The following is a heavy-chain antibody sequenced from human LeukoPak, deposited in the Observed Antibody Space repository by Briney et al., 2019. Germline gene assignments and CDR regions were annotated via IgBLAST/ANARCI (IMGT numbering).Heavy chain of an antibody. Sequence: GGSLRLSCAASGFTFDDYAMHWVRQAPGKGLGWVSLISWDGGSTYYADSVKGRFTISRDNSKNSLYLQMNSLRAEDTALYYCAKDGKIYGSGSYFPGYWGQGTLVTVSS. CDR1: GFTFDDYA. J-gene: IGHJ4*02. CDR3: AKDGKIYGSGSYFPGY. V-gene: IGHV3-43D*03. CDR2: ISWDGGST. D-gene: IGHD3-10*01.